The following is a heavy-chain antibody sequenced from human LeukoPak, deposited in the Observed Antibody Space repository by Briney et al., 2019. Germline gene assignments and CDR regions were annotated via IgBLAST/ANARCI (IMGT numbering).Heavy chain of an antibody. J-gene: IGHJ6*02. CDR2: IYYSGTT. CDR1: GGSITSYY. Sequence: SETLSLTCTVSGGSITSYYWSWIRQPPGKGLEWIGYIYYSGTTNYNPSLESRVTISVDTSKNQFSLRLSSVTAADTAVYYRAREDPQTTVPEGLDVWGQGTTVTVSS. V-gene: IGHV4-59*01. CDR3: AREDPQTTVPEGLDV. D-gene: IGHD4-17*01.